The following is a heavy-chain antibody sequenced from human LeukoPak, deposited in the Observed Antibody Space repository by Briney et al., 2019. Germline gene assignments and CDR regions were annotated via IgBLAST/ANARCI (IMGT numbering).Heavy chain of an antibody. D-gene: IGHD3-10*01. J-gene: IGHJ4*02. CDR1: GFTFSSYA. CDR3: ATTTIMVRGAIDY. CDR2: ISGSGGST. Sequence: GGSLRLSCAASGFTFSSYAMSWVRQAPGKGLEWVSAISGSGGSTYYADSVKGRFTISRDNAKNSLYLQMNSLRAEDTAVYYCATTTIMVRGAIDYWGQGTLVTVSS. V-gene: IGHV3-23*01.